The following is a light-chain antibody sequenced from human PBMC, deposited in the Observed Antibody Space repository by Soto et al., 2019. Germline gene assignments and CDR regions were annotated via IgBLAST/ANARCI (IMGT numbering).Light chain of an antibody. CDR3: LQSFSFPVT. Sequence: DIQMTQSPSSLSASVGDRVTITCRANQTITRYLNWYQQKRGTAPKLLIYAASSLQEGVPSRFRGSGSGTDFTLTISNLQPEDFAAYSCLQSFSFPVTFGQGTKLEIK. V-gene: IGKV1-39*01. CDR2: AAS. CDR1: QTITRY. J-gene: IGKJ2*01.